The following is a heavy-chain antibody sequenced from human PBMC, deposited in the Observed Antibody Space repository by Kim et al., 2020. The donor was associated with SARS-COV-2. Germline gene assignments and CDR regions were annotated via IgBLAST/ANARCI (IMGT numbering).Heavy chain of an antibody. CDR3: AKDTSSWGGDGYYNPMDV. D-gene: IGHD3-16*01. V-gene: IGHV3-43*01. CDR1: GFNFDDYN. J-gene: IGHJ6*01. Sequence: GGSLRLSCAASGFNFDDYNMHWVRQAPGKGLEWVSLILWDSDSTYYADSVKGRFTTSRDDSKNSLYLQMDSLTTEDSALYFCAKDTSSWGGDGYYNPMDV. CDR2: ILWDSDST.